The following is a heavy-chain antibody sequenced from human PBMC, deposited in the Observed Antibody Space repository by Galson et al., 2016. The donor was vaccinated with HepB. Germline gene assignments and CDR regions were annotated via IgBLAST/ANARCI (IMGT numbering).Heavy chain of an antibody. CDR3: AKAGERDSDYYMGV. D-gene: IGHD3-16*01. V-gene: IGHV3-23*01. Sequence: SLRLSCAASGFTFSSYGMSWVRQAPGKGLEWVSAISGSGGGTFTYYRDSVKGRIIISRDNSRNTLYLQMNSLRAEDTAIYYCAKAGERDSDYYMGVWDKGTPVRVSS. CDR2: ISGSGGGTFT. J-gene: IGHJ6*03. CDR1: GFTFSSYG.